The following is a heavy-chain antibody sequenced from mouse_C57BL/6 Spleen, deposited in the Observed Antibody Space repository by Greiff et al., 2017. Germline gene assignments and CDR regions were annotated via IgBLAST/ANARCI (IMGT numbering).Heavy chain of an antibody. D-gene: IGHD4-1*01. Sequence: EVQLVESEGGLVQPGSSMKLSCTASGFTFSDYYMAWVRQVPEKGLEWVANIHYDGSSTYYLDSLKSRFIISRDNAKNILYLQMSSLKSEDTATYYCAREANWCLAYWGQGTLVTVSA. V-gene: IGHV5-16*01. CDR1: GFTFSDYY. J-gene: IGHJ3*01. CDR2: IHYDGSST. CDR3: AREANWCLAY.